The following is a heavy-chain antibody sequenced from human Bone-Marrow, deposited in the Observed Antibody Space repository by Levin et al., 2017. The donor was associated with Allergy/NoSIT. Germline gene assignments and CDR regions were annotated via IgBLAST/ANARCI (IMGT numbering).Heavy chain of an antibody. CDR3: ASNGVGTAAGTP. CDR1: GFSVSRHY. D-gene: IGHD6-13*01. Sequence: GESPKISCAASGFSVSRHYMSWVRQAPGKGLEWVSLIYSGGDTQYADSVKGRFTIPRDNSRNTLYLQMNSLRGDDTAVYYCASNGVGTAAGTPWGQGTLVSVSS. V-gene: IGHV3-66*01. CDR2: IYSGGDT. J-gene: IGHJ4*02.